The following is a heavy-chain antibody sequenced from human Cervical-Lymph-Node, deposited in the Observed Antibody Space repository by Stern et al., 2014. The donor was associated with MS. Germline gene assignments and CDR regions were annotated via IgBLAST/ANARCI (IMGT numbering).Heavy chain of an antibody. CDR1: GFSLTTSGVG. CDR2: ISWDDDK. Sequence: QVTLRESGPTLVKPTQTLTLTCTFSGFSLTTSGVGVGWIRQPPGKALEWLALISWDDDKLYSPSLKSRLTITKDTSKNQVVLTMTNVDPVDTATYYCAHSSSFVTTRPNWFDPWGQGTLVTVSS. CDR3: AHSSSFVTTRPNWFDP. D-gene: IGHD1-1*01. V-gene: IGHV2-5*02. J-gene: IGHJ5*02.